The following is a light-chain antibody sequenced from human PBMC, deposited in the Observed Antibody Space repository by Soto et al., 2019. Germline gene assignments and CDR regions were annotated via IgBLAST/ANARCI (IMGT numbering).Light chain of an antibody. CDR2: GAS. CDR3: QQYNNWPLYS. V-gene: IGKV3-15*01. CDR1: QSVSSN. J-gene: IGKJ2*01. Sequence: EIVMPQYPATLSVSPGERATLSCRASQSVSSNLAWYQQKPGQAPRLLIYGASTRATGIPARFSGSGSGTEFTLTISSLQSEEFAVYYCQQYNNWPLYSFGQGTKLEI.